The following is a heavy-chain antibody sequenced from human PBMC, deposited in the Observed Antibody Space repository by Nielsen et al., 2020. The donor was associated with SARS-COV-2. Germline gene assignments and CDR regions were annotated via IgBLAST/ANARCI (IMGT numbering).Heavy chain of an antibody. Sequence: WLRQPPGKGLEWVSAISGSGGSTYYADSVKGRFTISRDNSKNTLYLQMNSLRAEDTAVYYCAKRSPYCSGGSCYRVIDYWGQGTLVTVSS. J-gene: IGHJ4*02. CDR2: ISGSGGST. CDR3: AKRSPYCSGGSCYRVIDY. D-gene: IGHD2-15*01. V-gene: IGHV3-23*01.